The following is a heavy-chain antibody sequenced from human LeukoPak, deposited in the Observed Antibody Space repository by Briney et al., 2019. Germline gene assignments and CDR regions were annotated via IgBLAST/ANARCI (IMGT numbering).Heavy chain of an antibody. D-gene: IGHD2/OR15-2a*01. CDR3: ARGEYGYYFEY. CDR2: ISDSSSKI. V-gene: IGHV3-21*01. Sequence: GGSLRLSCAASGFAFSTYSMNWVRQAPGKGLEWVSSISDSSSKIYYADSAKGRFTISRDNAKNSLYLQLNSLRAEDTAVYFCARGEYGYYFEYWGQGTLVTVSS. J-gene: IGHJ4*02. CDR1: GFAFSTYS.